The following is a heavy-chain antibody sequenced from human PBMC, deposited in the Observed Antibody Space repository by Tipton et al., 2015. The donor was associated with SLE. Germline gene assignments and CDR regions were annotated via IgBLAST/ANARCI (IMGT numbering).Heavy chain of an antibody. CDR1: GYTFTDYF. V-gene: IGHV1-2*06. CDR3: ARLYSGSYYYYYGMDV. D-gene: IGHD1-26*01. J-gene: IGHJ6*02. CDR2: INPNSGGT. Sequence: QLVQSGAEVKKPGASVKVSCKASGYTFTDYFLHWVRQAPGQGLEWMGRINPNSGGTNYAQKSQGRVTMTRDTSISTAYMELSRLRSDDTAVYYCARLYSGSYYYYYGMDVWGQGTTVTVSS.